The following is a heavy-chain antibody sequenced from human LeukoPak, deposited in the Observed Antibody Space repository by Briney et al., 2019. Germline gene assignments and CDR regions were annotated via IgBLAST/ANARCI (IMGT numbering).Heavy chain of an antibody. CDR3: ARVPAAGDYYYYYMDV. V-gene: IGHV4-39*07. CDR1: GGSISSSSYY. Sequence: SETLSLTCTVSGGSISSSSYYWGWIRQPPGKGLEWIGSIYYSGSTNYNPSLKSRVTISVDTSKNQFSLKLSSVTAADTAVYYCARVPAAGDYYYYYMDVWGKGTTVTVSS. D-gene: IGHD2-2*01. CDR2: IYYSGST. J-gene: IGHJ6*03.